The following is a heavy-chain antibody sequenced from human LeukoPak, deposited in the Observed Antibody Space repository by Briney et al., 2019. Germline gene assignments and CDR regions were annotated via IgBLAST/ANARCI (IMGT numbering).Heavy chain of an antibody. CDR1: GYRFTTYW. CDR2: IYPSDSET. CDR3: ARHYTAVAAFDS. Sequence: LWESPKISCKGSGYRFTTYWIGWGRQMPGKGVEWGGIIYPSDSETKYSPSFEGLVTISADKYVNPASLQWSSLKDSDTAMYYCARHYTAVAAFDSWGQGTLVTVSS. V-gene: IGHV5-51*01. J-gene: IGHJ4*02. D-gene: IGHD6-19*01.